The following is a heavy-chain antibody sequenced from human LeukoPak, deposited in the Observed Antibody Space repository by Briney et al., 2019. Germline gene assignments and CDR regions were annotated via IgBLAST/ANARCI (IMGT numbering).Heavy chain of an antibody. CDR3: ASRRSGWPNDAFDI. CDR2: ISASGGNM. D-gene: IGHD6-19*01. J-gene: IGHJ3*02. Sequence: GGSLRLSCAASGFTFSSYAMHWVRQAPGKGLEWLSYISASGGNMFYADSVKGRFTISRDNAKNSVYLQMNSLRAEDTAVYYCASRRSGWPNDAFDIWGQGSMVTVTS. CDR1: GFTFSSYA. V-gene: IGHV3-48*01.